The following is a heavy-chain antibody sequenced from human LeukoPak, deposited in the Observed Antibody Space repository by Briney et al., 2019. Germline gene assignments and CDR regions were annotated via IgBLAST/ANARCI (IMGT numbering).Heavy chain of an antibody. Sequence: SQTLSLTCTVSGGSISSGDYYWSWIRQPPGKGLEWIGDIYYTGTTYYNPSLKSRVSLSVDRSRSQFSLRLSSVAAADTAVYYCARDSPVTPIYYYGLDVWGQGTTVTVSS. CDR3: ARDSPVTPIYYYGLDV. CDR2: IYYTGTT. CDR1: GGSISSGDYY. V-gene: IGHV4-30-4*01. J-gene: IGHJ6*02. D-gene: IGHD4-17*01.